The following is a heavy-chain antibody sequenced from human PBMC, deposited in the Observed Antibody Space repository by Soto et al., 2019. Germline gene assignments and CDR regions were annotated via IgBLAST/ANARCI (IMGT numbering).Heavy chain of an antibody. D-gene: IGHD3-22*01. CDR1: GFTFSNAW. Sequence: EVQLVESGGGLVKPGGSLRLSCAASGFTFSNAWMNWVRQAPGKGLEWVGRIKSKTDGGTTDYAAPVKGRFTISRDDSXXTLYLQMNSLKTEDTAVYYCTTAPVPMIVVVPSSGWGQGTLVTVSS. J-gene: IGHJ4*02. CDR2: IKSKTDGGTT. V-gene: IGHV3-15*07. CDR3: TTAPVPMIVVVPSSG.